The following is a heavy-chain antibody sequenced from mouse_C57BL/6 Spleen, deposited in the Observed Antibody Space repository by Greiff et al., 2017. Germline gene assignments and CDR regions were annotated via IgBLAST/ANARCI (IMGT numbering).Heavy chain of an antibody. Sequence: QVHVKQSGAELVKPGASVKISCKASGYAFSSYWMNWVKQRPGKGLEWIGQIYPGDGDTNYNGKFKGKATLTADKSSSTAYMQLSSLTSEDSAVYFCARSDYGSSSFDYWGQGTTLTVSS. CDR1: GYAFSSYW. J-gene: IGHJ2*01. D-gene: IGHD1-1*01. CDR2: IYPGDGDT. V-gene: IGHV1-80*01. CDR3: ARSDYGSSSFDY.